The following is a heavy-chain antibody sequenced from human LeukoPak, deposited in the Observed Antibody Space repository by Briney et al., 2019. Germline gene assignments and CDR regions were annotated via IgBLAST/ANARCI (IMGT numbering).Heavy chain of an antibody. Sequence: ASVKVSCKASGYTFTSYDINWVRQATGQGLEWMGWMNPNSGNTGYAQKFKGRVTITRNTSRSTAYMELSSLRSEDTAVYYCARANVPLGDYVYDYWGQGTLVTVSS. CDR2: MNPNSGNT. D-gene: IGHD4-17*01. J-gene: IGHJ4*02. CDR3: ARANVPLGDYVYDY. V-gene: IGHV1-8*03. CDR1: GYTFTSYD.